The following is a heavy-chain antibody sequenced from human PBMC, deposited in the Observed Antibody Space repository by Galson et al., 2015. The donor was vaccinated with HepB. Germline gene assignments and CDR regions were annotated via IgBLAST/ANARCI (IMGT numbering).Heavy chain of an antibody. CDR3: AKEGYYYDRCGDYPPTNVYQH. D-gene: IGHD3-22*01. V-gene: IGHV3-23*01. CDR1: GFTFSSYA. CDR2: ISGSGAGT. J-gene: IGHJ1*01. Sequence: SLRLSCAASGFTFSSYAMSWVRQAPGKGLEWVSAISGSGAGTYLADSVKGRFTISRDNSKKTLYLQMNSLRVEDTAVYYCAKEGYYYDRCGDYPPTNVYQHWGQGTLVTVSS.